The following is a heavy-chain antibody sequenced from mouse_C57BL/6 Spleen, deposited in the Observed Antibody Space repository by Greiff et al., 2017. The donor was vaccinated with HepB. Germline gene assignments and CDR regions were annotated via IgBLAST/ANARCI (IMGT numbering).Heavy chain of an antibody. J-gene: IGHJ2*01. CDR1: GYPITSGYD. V-gene: IGHV3-1*01. Sequence: EVKLMESGPGMVKPSQSLSLTCTVTGYPITSGYDWHWIRHFPGNKLEWMGYISYSGSTNYNPSLKSRISITHDTSKNHFFLKLNSVTTEDTATYYCARGGNLIYYDYEGSFDYWGQGTTLTVSS. CDR2: ISYSGST. CDR3: ARGGNLIYYDYEGSFDY. D-gene: IGHD2-4*01.